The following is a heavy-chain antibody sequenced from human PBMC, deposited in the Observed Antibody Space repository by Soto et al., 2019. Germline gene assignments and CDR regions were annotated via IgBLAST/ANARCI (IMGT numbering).Heavy chain of an antibody. CDR1: GFTFSSFD. J-gene: IGHJ5*02. CDR3: VTGRPTHWYS. D-gene: IGHD1-20*01. Sequence: SRRLSCAASGFTFSSFDMHWVRQATGKGLEWVSGIGGGGDTYYPGSVKGRFTISRENAKNSLYLQMNSLRVGDTAVYYCVTGRPTHWYSWGQGTLVTVSS. CDR2: IGGGGDT. V-gene: IGHV3-13*01.